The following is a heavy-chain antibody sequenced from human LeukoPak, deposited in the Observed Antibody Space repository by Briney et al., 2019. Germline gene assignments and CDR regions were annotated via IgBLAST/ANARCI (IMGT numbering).Heavy chain of an antibody. CDR3: ASTFRFGELSLDY. V-gene: IGHV4-59*01. J-gene: IGHJ4*02. CDR2: IYYSGST. CDR1: GGSISSYY. Sequence: PSETLSLTCTVSGGSISSYYWSWIRQPPGKGLEWIGYIYYSGSTNYNPSLKSRVTISVDTSKNQFSLKLSSVTAADTAVYCCASTFRFGELSLDYWGQGTLVTVSS. D-gene: IGHD3-10*01.